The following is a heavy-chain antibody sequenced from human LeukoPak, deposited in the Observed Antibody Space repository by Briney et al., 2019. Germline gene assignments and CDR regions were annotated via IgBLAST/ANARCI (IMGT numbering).Heavy chain of an antibody. D-gene: IGHD3-22*01. Sequence: GGSLRLSCAASGFAFTNFAMSWVRQAPGKGLEWVSALSGSGNATYYADFVRGRFTISRDNSKNILYLQMNSLRAEDTAVYYCAKDLITTIVVVTGSYDSWGQGTLVTVSS. CDR2: LSGSGNAT. J-gene: IGHJ4*02. V-gene: IGHV3-23*01. CDR3: AKDLITTIVVVTGSYDS. CDR1: GFAFTNFA.